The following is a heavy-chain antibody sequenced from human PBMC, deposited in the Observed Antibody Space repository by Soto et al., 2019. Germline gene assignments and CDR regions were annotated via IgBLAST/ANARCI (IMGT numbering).Heavy chain of an antibody. CDR3: ARARGIVVTGPGLDC. V-gene: IGHV6-1*01. D-gene: IGHD6-19*01. CDR1: GDSVSSNTAT. J-gene: IGHJ4*02. CDR2: TYYKSKWYT. Sequence: SQTLSLTCAISGDSVSSNTATWNWIRQSPSRGLEWLGRTYYKSKWYTDSAISVKSRIVINPDTSKNQISLQLKSVTHEDAAVYSCARARGIVVTGPGLDCWGQGTLVTVSS.